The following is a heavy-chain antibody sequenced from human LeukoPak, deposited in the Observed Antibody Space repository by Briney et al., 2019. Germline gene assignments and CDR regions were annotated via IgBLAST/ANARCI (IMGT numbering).Heavy chain of an antibody. Sequence: GGSLGLSCAASGFTFSSYSMNWVRQAPGKGLEWVSAISGSGGSTYYADSVKGRFTISRDNSKNTLYLQMNSLRAEDTAVYYCAKRPHYVYYGMDVWGQGTTVTVSS. CDR1: GFTFSSYS. V-gene: IGHV3-23*01. J-gene: IGHJ6*02. CDR3: AKRPHYVYYGMDV. CDR2: ISGSGGST.